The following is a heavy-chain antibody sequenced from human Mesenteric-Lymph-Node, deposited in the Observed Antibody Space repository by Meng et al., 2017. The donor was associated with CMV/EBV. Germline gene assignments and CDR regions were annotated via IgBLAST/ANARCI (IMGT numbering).Heavy chain of an antibody. D-gene: IGHD3-10*01. CDR3: ARWITNQIEIDY. Sequence: ETLSLTCAASGFTFSTYAMTWVRQTPGKGLDWVSSISSSSSYIYYADSVKGRFTISRDNAKNSLYLQMNSLRAEDTAVYYCARWITNQIEIDYWGQGTLVTVSS. CDR1: GFTFSTYA. CDR2: ISSSSSYI. V-gene: IGHV3-21*01. J-gene: IGHJ4*02.